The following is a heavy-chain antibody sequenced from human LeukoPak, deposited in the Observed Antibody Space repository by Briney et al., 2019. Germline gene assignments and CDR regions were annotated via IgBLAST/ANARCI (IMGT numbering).Heavy chain of an antibody. J-gene: IGHJ4*02. CDR2: IYTTGST. CDR1: GGSISGYY. Sequence: SETLSLTCTVSGGSISGYYWDWIRRPAGKGLEWIGRIYTTGSTNYSPSLKSRVSMSMDTSKNQFSLNLNSVTAADTAVYYCARERGDMVRVFDYWGQGALVTVSS. CDR3: ARERGDMVRVFDY. D-gene: IGHD3-10*01. V-gene: IGHV4-4*07.